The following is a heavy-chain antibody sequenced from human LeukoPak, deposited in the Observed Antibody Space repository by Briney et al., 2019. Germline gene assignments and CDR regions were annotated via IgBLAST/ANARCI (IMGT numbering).Heavy chain of an antibody. Sequence: GGSLRLSCAASGFTFSNAWMSWVRQAPGKGLEWVSVIYSGGSTYYPDSVKGRFTISRDNSKNTLYLQMNSLRAEDTAVYYCAREGSAGAGWFDPWGQGTLVTVSS. CDR3: AREGSAGAGWFDP. CDR1: GFTFSNAW. J-gene: IGHJ5*02. CDR2: IYSGGST. D-gene: IGHD6-13*01. V-gene: IGHV3-66*01.